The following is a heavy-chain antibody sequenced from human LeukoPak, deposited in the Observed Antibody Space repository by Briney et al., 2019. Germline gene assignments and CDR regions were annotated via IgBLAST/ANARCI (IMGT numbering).Heavy chain of an antibody. J-gene: IGHJ4*02. V-gene: IGHV3-23*01. CDR3: AKATGTFYYFDY. D-gene: IGHD1-1*01. CDR2: ISGSGGST. Sequence: PTGGSLRLSCAASGFIVSNSYMSWVRQAPGKGLEWVSAISGSGGSTYYADSVEGRFTISRDNSKNTLYLQMNSLRAEDTAVYYCAKATGTFYYFDYWGQGTLVTVSS. CDR1: GFIVSNSY.